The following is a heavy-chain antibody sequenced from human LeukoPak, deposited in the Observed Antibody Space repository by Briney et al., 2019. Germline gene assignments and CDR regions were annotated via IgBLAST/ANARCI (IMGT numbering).Heavy chain of an antibody. CDR1: GFTFSDYY. CDR2: ISSSGSTI. V-gene: IGHV3-11*01. Sequence: SGGSLRLSCAASGFTFSDYYMSWIRQAPGKGLEWVSYISSSGSTIYYADSVKGRFTISRDNAKNSLYLQMNSLRAEDTAVYYCARVLYEYSSGWSYYFDYWGQGTLVTVSS. CDR3: ARVLYEYSSGWSYYFDY. J-gene: IGHJ4*02. D-gene: IGHD6-19*01.